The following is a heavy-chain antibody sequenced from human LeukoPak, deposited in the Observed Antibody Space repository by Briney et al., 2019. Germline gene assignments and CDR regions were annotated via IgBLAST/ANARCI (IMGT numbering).Heavy chain of an antibody. D-gene: IGHD6-19*01. CDR3: AKVSHTSGWKSYYFEF. Sequence: PGGSLGLSCVASGFTFRDYAMSWVRHAPGKGLEWVSPISGSSGDTYYADSVKGRFTISRDNSKNTLYLQMNNLRAEDTAIYFCAKVSHTSGWKSYYFEFWGQGTLVTVSS. V-gene: IGHV3-23*01. CDR1: GFTFRDYA. CDR2: ISGSSGDT. J-gene: IGHJ4*02.